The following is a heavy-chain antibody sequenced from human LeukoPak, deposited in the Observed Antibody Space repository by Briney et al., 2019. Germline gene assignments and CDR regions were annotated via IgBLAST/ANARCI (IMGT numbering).Heavy chain of an antibody. V-gene: IGHV4-34*01. CDR3: ARERGGAAAGTFSAAFDI. D-gene: IGHD6-13*01. CDR2: INHSGST. Sequence: KPSETLSLTCAVYGGSFSDYYWSWIRQPPGKGLEWIGEINHSGSTNYNPSLKSRVTIAVDTSKNQFSLKLSSVTAADTAVYYCARERGGAAAGTFSAAFDIWGQGTMGTVSS. CDR1: GGSFSDYY. J-gene: IGHJ3*02.